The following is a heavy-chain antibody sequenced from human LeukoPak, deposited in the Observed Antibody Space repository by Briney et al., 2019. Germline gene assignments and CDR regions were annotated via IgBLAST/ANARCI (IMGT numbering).Heavy chain of an antibody. Sequence: SVKVSCKASGGTFSSYAISWVRQAPGQGLEWMGRIIPILGIANYAQKFQGRVTITADKSTSTAYMELSSLRSEDTAVYYCASRCSSTSCYGAVDAFDIWGQGTMVTVSS. D-gene: IGHD2-2*01. CDR1: GGTFSSYA. J-gene: IGHJ3*02. CDR3: ASRCSSTSCYGAVDAFDI. V-gene: IGHV1-69*04. CDR2: IIPILGIA.